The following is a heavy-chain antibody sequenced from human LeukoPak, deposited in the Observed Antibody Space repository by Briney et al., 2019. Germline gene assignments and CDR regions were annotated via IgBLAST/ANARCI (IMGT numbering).Heavy chain of an antibody. Sequence: VGTLRLSCAASGFTSSSDSINCVPEAPGKGLEWGSAISSSSSYIYYADSVKGRFTISRDNAKNSLYLQMNSLRAEDTAVYYCASVYYYDSSAPAFQHWGQGTLVTVAS. CDR1: GFTSSSDS. CDR3: ASVYYYDSSAPAFQH. V-gene: IGHV3-21*01. D-gene: IGHD3-22*01. J-gene: IGHJ1*01. CDR2: ISSSSSYI.